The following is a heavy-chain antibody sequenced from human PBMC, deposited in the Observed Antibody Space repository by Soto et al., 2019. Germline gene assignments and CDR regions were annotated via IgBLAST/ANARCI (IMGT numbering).Heavy chain of an antibody. Sequence: ASVKVSCKVFGYTLTKLSMHWVRQAPGKGLEWMGGFDPEDGETTYAQKFQGRVTMTEDTSTNIVYLELRSLRSDDTAMYYCGRCRTDSYAMDVWG. D-gene: IGHD1-1*01. J-gene: IGHJ6*02. CDR1: GYTLTKLS. CDR2: FDPEDGET. CDR3: GRCRTDSYAMDV. V-gene: IGHV1-24*01.